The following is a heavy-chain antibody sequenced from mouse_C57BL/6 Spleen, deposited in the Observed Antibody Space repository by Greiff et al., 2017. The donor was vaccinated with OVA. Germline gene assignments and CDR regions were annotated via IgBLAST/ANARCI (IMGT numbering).Heavy chain of an antibody. J-gene: IGHJ2*01. CDR3: TRVGLWFFDY. V-gene: IGHV5-9-1*02. CDR1: GFTFSSYA. Sequence: EVKLMESGEGLVKPGGSLKLSCAASGFTFSSYAMSLVRQTPEKRLEWVAYISSGGDYLYYADTVKGRFPISRDNARNTLYLQMSSLKSEDTAMYYCTRVGLWFFDYWGQGTTLTVSS. CDR2: ISSGGDYL. D-gene: IGHD2-2*01.